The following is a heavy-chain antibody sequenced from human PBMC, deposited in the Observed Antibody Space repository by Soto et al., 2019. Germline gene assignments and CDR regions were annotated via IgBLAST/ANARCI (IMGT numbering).Heavy chain of an antibody. J-gene: IGHJ6*02. Sequence: LRLSCSAPGFTFSSYSMNLVRQAPGKGLECVSDISGGGGSTYYADSVKGRFTISRDNSKNTLYLQMNSLRAEDTAVYCCAKADQWIGVVPHPYGMDVWGQATTVTVSS. D-gene: IGHD2-2*01. V-gene: IGHV3-23*01. CDR1: GFTFSSYS. CDR2: ISGGGGST. CDR3: AKADQWIGVVPHPYGMDV.